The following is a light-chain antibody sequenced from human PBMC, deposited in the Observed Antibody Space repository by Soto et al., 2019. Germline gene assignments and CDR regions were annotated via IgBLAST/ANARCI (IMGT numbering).Light chain of an antibody. Sequence: EIVLTQSPATLSLSPGERATLSCRASQSVSSYLAWYQQKPGQAPRLLIYDASNRATGIPARLGGSGSGTDFTLTISSLEPEDFAVYYCQQRSNWPPSLTFGGGTKVEIK. CDR3: QQRSNWPPSLT. CDR1: QSVSSY. V-gene: IGKV3-11*01. J-gene: IGKJ4*01. CDR2: DAS.